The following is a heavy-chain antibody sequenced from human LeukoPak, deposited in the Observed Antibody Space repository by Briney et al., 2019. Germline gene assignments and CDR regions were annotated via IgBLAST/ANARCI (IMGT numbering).Heavy chain of an antibody. CDR1: GFTFSRYW. Sequence: GESLRLSCAASGFTFSRYWMHWVRHAPGKGLVWVSRINSDAGSITYADSVEGRFTISRDNAIDTLYLQINSLRVEDTAVYYCARGGAVYGPPGSLDNWGQGTLLTVSS. V-gene: IGHV3-74*01. D-gene: IGHD3-10*01. J-gene: IGHJ4*02. CDR3: ARGGAVYGPPGSLDN. CDR2: INSDAGSI.